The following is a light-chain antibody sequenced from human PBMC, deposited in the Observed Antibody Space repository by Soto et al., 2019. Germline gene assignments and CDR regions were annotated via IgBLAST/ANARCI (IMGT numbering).Light chain of an antibody. Sequence: DIVMTQFPDSLGVSLGERATINCRSSQSLLYIANNKNYLAWYQQKPGQPPKLLISWSSARESGVPDRFSGSGSGADFTLTISSRQAEDVGLYYCQQFYTTPTFGGGTKVELK. CDR2: WSS. CDR1: QSLLYIANNKNY. V-gene: IGKV4-1*01. J-gene: IGKJ4*01. CDR3: QQFYTTPT.